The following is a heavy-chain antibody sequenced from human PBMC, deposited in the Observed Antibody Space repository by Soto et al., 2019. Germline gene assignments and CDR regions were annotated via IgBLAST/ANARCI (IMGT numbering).Heavy chain of an antibody. D-gene: IGHD3-22*01. CDR3: ARVPSSYDSSGYYSFGWYFDL. CDR1: GGTFSSYA. CDR2: IIPILGTA. Sequence: QVQLVQSGAEVKKPGSSVKVSCKASGGTFSSYAISWVRQAPGQGLEWMGGIIPILGTANYAQKFQGRVTITAAESTRTGYMELSSLRSEDTAVYSCARVPSSYDSSGYYSFGWYFDLWGRGTLVTVSS. V-gene: IGHV1-69*12. J-gene: IGHJ2*01.